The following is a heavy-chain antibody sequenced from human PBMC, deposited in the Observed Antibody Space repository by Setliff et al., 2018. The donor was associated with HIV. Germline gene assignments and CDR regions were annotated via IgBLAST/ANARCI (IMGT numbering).Heavy chain of an antibody. Sequence: PGGSLRLSCAASGFTFSDYYMSWIRQAPGKGLEWVSYISSSSSYTNYADSVKGRFTITRDNAKNSLCLQMNSLRAEDTAVYYCARASYYYDSSGWVDYWGQGTLVTVSS. CDR3: ARASYYYDSSGWVDY. V-gene: IGHV3-11*03. D-gene: IGHD3-22*01. CDR1: GFTFSDYY. J-gene: IGHJ4*02. CDR2: ISSSSSYT.